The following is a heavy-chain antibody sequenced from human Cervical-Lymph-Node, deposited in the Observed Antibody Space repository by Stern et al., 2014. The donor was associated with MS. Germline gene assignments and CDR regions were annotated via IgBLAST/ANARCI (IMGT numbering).Heavy chain of an antibody. Sequence: QMQLVQSGAEVKKPGASVKVSCKVSGYTLSEISMHWVRQAPGKGLEWMGGFDPEHGETRCAQKFQGRVTMAEGRSTDTAYMELSSLRSEDTAVYYCATHRGRVTYYYGMDVWGQGTTVTVSS. CDR3: ATHRGRVTYYYGMDV. J-gene: IGHJ6*02. D-gene: IGHD2-21*02. CDR2: FDPEHGET. V-gene: IGHV1-24*01. CDR1: GYTLSEIS.